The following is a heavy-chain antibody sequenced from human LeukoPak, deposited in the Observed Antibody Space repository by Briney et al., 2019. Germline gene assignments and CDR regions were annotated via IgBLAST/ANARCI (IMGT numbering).Heavy chain of an antibody. Sequence: SCKASGYTFTSYGISWVRQAPGKGLEWVAVISYDGSNKYYADSVKGRFTISRDNSKNTLYLQMNSLRAEDTAVYYCARDLYGNYYLDYWGQGTLVTVSS. J-gene: IGHJ4*02. CDR2: ISYDGSNK. CDR1: GYTFTSYG. D-gene: IGHD4-11*01. CDR3: ARDLYGNYYLDY. V-gene: IGHV3-30*04.